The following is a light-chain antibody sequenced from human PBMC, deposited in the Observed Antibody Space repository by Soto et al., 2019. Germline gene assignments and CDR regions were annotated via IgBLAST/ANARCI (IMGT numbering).Light chain of an antibody. CDR1: QTVGSSF. Sequence: QTPCTLSLSTGERATLSCRASQTVGSSFLAWFQHKPGHAPRLLIYGASTRATGIPDRFSGSGSGTDFTLTISRLEPEDFAVYYCHQYGSSQTFAQGTKVAIK. V-gene: IGKV3-20*01. CDR2: GAS. J-gene: IGKJ1*01. CDR3: HQYGSSQT.